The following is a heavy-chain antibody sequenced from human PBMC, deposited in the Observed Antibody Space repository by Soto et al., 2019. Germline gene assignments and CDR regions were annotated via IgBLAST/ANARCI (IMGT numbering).Heavy chain of an antibody. CDR1: GVTMSYGAYS. J-gene: IGHJ5*02. D-gene: IGHD3-22*01. CDR3: ASVGSDYDNSGYYLP. CDR2: ISHLETT. V-gene: IGHV4-30-2*06. Sequence: SETLSLTCSVSGVTMSYGAYSWNWIRQSPGKGLEWLGYISHLETTYYNPSFRSRLSLSIDRTRNQFFLSLSSMTAADKAVYYCASVGSDYDNSGYYLPWGPGTLVTVSS.